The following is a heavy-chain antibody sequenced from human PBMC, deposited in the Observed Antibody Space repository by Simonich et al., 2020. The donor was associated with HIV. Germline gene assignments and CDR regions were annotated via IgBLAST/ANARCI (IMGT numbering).Heavy chain of an antibody. CDR1: GFSFTSYW. CDR3: VRRQPRTYNFDY. D-gene: IGHD2-2*01. V-gene: IGHV5-51*03. CDR2: MYLGDSDT. J-gene: IGHJ4*02. Sequence: EVQLVQSGAEVKMPGESLKISCKGSGFSFTSYWIAWVRQMPGKGLEWMGIMYLGDSDTRYSPSFQGQVTMSADTSISTAYLQWSSLKASDTAMYYCVRRQPRTYNFDYWGQGTLVTVSS.